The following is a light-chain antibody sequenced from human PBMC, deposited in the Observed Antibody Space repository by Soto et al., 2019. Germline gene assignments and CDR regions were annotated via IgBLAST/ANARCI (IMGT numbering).Light chain of an antibody. V-gene: IGKV1-5*03. J-gene: IGKJ2*01. CDR3: QQYESYPYT. Sequence: DIQMTQSPSTLSAFVGDRVTITCRASQSIRSWLAWYQQKPGKAPKLLIYKSSNLESGVPSRFSGSGSGTEFTLTISRLQPDDFATYYCQQYESYPYTFGQGTKLEIK. CDR2: KSS. CDR1: QSIRSW.